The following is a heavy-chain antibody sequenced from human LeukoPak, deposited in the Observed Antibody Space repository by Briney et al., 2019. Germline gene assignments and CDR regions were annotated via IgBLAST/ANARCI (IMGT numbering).Heavy chain of an antibody. V-gene: IGHV1-18*01. CDR3: ARDTLIGVTPFDY. D-gene: IGHD4-23*01. CDR2: ISAYNGNT. Sequence: ASVKVSCKASGGTFSSYAISWVRQAPGQGLEWMGWISAYNGNTNYAQKLQGRVTMTTDTSTSTAYMELRSLRSDDTAVYYCARDTLIGVTPFDYWGQGTLVTVSS. J-gene: IGHJ4*02. CDR1: GGTFSSYA.